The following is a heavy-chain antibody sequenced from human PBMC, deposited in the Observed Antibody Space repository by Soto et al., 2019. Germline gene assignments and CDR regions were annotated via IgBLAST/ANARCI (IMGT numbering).Heavy chain of an antibody. CDR3: ARDRTFYGSGSKGMDF. Sequence: PGGSLRLCSVTSGFTFSSYGMHWARQAPGKGLEWLAIIRYDGSNKYYGDSVKGRFTISRDNSNNTLYLEMNNLRAEDTAVYYCARDRTFYGSGSKGMDFWGQGTTVTGS. V-gene: IGHV3-30*02. CDR2: IRYDGSNK. D-gene: IGHD3-10*01. J-gene: IGHJ6*02. CDR1: GFTFSSYG.